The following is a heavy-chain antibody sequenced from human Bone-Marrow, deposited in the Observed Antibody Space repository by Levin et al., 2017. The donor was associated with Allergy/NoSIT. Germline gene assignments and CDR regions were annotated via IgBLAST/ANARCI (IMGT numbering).Heavy chain of an antibody. CDR2: IKSKGGGGTT. D-gene: IGHD3-10*01. V-gene: IGHV3-15*01. CDR3: AWELSYCYGRDV. CDR1: GFTFSAAW. Sequence: GGSLRLSCAVSGFTFSAAWMSWVRQAPGKGLEWVGRIKSKGGGGTTDYAAPVEGRFTISRDDSKNTLYLQMNSLKTEDTAVYYCAWELSYCYGRDVWGQGTTVTVSS. J-gene: IGHJ6*02.